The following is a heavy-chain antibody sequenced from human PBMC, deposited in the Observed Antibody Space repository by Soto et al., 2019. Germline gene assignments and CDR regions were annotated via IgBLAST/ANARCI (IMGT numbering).Heavy chain of an antibody. D-gene: IGHD5-18*01. CDR3: ARGIGYNYGYFDY. CDR2: INHSGST. J-gene: IGHJ4*02. Sequence: QVQLQQWGAGLLKPSETLSLTCAVYGGSFSGYYWNWIRQPPGKGLEWIGEINHSGSTNYNPSLKSRVTISVDTSNHQFSLKLSSVTAADTAVYYCARGIGYNYGYFDYWGQGTLVTVSS. V-gene: IGHV4-34*01. CDR1: GGSFSGYY.